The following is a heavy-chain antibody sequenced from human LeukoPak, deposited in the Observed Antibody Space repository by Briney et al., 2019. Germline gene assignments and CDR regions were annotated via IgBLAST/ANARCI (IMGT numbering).Heavy chain of an antibody. CDR3: ARGLVNYYFDY. Sequence: GGSLRLSCAASGLTFSSYSMNWVRQAPGKGLEWVSSISSSSSYIYYADSVKGRFTISRDNSKNTLYLQMNSLRAEDTAVYYCARGLVNYYFDYWGQGTLVTVSS. CDR2: ISSSSSYI. J-gene: IGHJ4*02. V-gene: IGHV3-21*01. CDR1: GLTFSSYS. D-gene: IGHD2/OR15-2a*01.